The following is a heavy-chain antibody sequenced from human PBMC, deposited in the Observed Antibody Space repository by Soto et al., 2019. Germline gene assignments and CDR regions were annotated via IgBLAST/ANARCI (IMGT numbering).Heavy chain of an antibody. CDR1: GYPFTSYH. J-gene: IGHJ5*02. V-gene: IGHV1-46*01. Sequence: QVQLVQSGAEMRKPGASLQLSCQTSGYPFTSYHVHWVRQAPGQGLEWLGVINPTEGRTRYSQKFQGRVNITKDTSTSTVYMELRRLRSEATAIYFCARGREISFGYNWFDPWCQGTLVTGSS. D-gene: IGHD3-3*01. CDR3: ARGREISFGYNWFDP. CDR2: INPTEGRT.